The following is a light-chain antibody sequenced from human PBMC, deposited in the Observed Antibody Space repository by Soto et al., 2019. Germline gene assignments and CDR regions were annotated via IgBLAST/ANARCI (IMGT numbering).Light chain of an antibody. CDR2: GAS. CDR3: QQYNDWPPA. Sequence: ELVITQSQITLSVSPGERATLSCRASHSVRSSVAWYQQKPGQAPRLLFYGASTRATGIPARFSGSGSGTEFTLTIDSLQSEDFAVYYCQQYNDWPPAFGGGTKVDTK. CDR1: HSVRSS. V-gene: IGKV3-15*01. J-gene: IGKJ4*01.